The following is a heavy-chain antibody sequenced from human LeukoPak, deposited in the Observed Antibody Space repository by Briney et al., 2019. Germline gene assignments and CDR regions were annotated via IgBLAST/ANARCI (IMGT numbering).Heavy chain of an antibody. CDR3: ARSGRDAFDI. Sequence: ASVKVSCKASGYTFTGHYIHWVRQAPGQGLEWMGWINPNSGGTKYAQKFQGRVTITRNTSISTAYMELSSLRSEDTAVYYCARSGRDAFDIWGQGTMVTVSS. D-gene: IGHD6-25*01. CDR2: INPNSGGT. CDR1: GYTFTGHY. V-gene: IGHV1-2*02. J-gene: IGHJ3*02.